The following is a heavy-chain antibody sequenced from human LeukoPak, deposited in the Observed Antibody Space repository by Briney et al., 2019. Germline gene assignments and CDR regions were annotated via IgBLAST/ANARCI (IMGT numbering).Heavy chain of an antibody. V-gene: IGHV4-39*07. CDR2: VYYSGGT. CDR3: ARDEAPVNWNYVGNWFDP. CDR1: GGSISRSTSY. J-gene: IGHJ5*02. Sequence: SETLSLTCTVSGGSISRSTSYWGWIRQPPGKGLEWIGSVYYSGGTYYTPSLQSRVTISIDTSKNQFSLKLTSVTAADTAVYYCARDEAPVNWNYVGNWFDPWGQGTQVTVSS. D-gene: IGHD1-7*01.